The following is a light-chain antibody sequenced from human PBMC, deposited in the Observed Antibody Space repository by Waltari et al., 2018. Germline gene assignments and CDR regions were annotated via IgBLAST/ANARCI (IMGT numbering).Light chain of an antibody. J-gene: IGLJ2*01. V-gene: IGLV2-8*01. Sequence: QSALTQPPSASGSPGQSVTISCTGTSSDVGGYNYVSWYQQHPGNAPNLMIYEVNNRPSGCPDRVSGSKSGNTASLTVSGLQAEDEADDYCSSYAGSNNYVLFGGGTKLTVL. CDR2: EVN. CDR3: SSYAGSNNYVL. CDR1: SSDVGGYNY.